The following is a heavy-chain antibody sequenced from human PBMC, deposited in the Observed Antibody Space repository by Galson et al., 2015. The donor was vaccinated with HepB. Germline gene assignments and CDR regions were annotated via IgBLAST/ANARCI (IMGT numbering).Heavy chain of an antibody. J-gene: IGHJ4*02. CDR1: GFTFSSYA. Sequence: SCKASGFTFSSYAMHWVRQAPGKGLEWVAVISYDGSNKYYADSVKGRFTISRDNSKNTLYLQMNSLRAGDTAVYYCARDGSTSAGYFDYWGQGTLVTVSS. V-gene: IGHV3-30-3*01. D-gene: IGHD2-2*01. CDR3: ARDGSTSAGYFDY. CDR2: ISYDGSNK.